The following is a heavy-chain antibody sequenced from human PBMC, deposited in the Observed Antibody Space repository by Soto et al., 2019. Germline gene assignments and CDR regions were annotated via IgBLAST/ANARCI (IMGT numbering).Heavy chain of an antibody. CDR2: IYHSGST. CDR1: GYSISRGYY. CDR3: ARDYSSGWLY. D-gene: IGHD6-19*01. J-gene: IGHJ4*02. V-gene: IGHV4-38-2*02. Sequence: SETLSLTCAVSGYSISRGYYWVWIRQSPGKGLEWIGSIYHSGSTYYNPSLKSRLTISVDTSKNQFSLKLSSVTAADTAVYYCARDYSSGWLYWGQGTLVTVS.